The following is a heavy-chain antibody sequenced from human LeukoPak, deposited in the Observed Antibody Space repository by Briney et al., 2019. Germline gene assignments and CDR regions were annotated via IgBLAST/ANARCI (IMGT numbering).Heavy chain of an antibody. J-gene: IGHJ4*02. V-gene: IGHV3-23*01. Sequence: GGSLRLPCAASGFTFSSYAMSWVRQAPGKGLEWVSAISGSGGSTYYADSVKGRFTISRDNAKNSLYLQMNSLRAEDTAVYYCARESSGYFYWGQGTLVTVSS. CDR3: ARESSGYFY. D-gene: IGHD3-22*01. CDR1: GFTFSSYA. CDR2: ISGSGGST.